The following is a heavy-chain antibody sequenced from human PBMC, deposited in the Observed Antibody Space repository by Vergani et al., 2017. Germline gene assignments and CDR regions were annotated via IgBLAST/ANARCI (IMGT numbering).Heavy chain of an antibody. V-gene: IGHV1-69*12. CDR1: GGTFSSYA. CDR3: ARVGCSSTSCYSYYYYYYMDV. J-gene: IGHJ6*03. CDR2: IIPIFGTV. Sequence: QVQLVQSGAEVKKPGSSVKVSCKASGGTFSSYAISWVRQAPGQGLEWMGEIIPIFGTVNYAQKFQGRVTITADESTSTAYMELSSLRSEDTAVYYCARVGCSSTSCYSYYYYYYMDVWGKGTTVTVSS. D-gene: IGHD2-2*01.